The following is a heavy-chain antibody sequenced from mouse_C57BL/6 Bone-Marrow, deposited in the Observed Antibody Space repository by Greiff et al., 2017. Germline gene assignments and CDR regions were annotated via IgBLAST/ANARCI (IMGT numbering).Heavy chain of an antibody. CDR3: ARSGYDYAMDY. V-gene: IGHV2-2*01. CDR1: GFSLTSYG. D-gene: IGHD1-2*01. J-gene: IGHJ4*01. CDR2: IWSGGST. Sequence: VKLMESGPGLVQPSQSLSITCTVSGFSLTSYGVHWVRQSPGKGLEWLGVIWSGGSTDYNAAFISRLSISKDNSKSQVFFKMNSLQADDTAIYYCARSGYDYAMDYWGQGTSVTVSS.